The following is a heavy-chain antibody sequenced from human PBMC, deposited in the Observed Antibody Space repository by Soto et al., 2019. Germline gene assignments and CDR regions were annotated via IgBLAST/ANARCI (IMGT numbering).Heavy chain of an antibody. CDR2: INPSGGST. CDR1: GYTFTSYY. Sequence: ASVKVSCKASGYTFTSYYMHWVRQAPGQGLEWMGIINPSGGSTSYAQKFQGRVTMTADESTSTAYMELSSLRSEDTAVYYCARSIGLWSGHKMYYYYYGMDVWGQGTTVTVSS. J-gene: IGHJ6*02. CDR3: ARSIGLWSGHKMYYYYYGMDV. D-gene: IGHD3-3*01. V-gene: IGHV1-46*01.